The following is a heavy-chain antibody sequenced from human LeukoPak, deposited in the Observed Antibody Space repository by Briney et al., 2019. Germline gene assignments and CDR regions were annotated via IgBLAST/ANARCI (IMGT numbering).Heavy chain of an antibody. CDR3: ARAIVVPAAPNQAAFDI. V-gene: IGHV4-61*01. CDR1: GGSVSSGCYY. CDR2: IYYSGST. Sequence: SETLSLTCTVSGGSVSSGCYYWSWIRQPPGKGLEWIGYIYYSGSTNYNPSLKSRVTISVDTSKNQFSLKLSSVTAADTAVYYCARAIVVPAAPNQAAFDIWGQGTMVTVSS. D-gene: IGHD2-2*01. J-gene: IGHJ3*02.